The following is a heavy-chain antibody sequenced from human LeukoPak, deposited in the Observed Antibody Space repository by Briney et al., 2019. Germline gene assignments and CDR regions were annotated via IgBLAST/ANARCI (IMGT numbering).Heavy chain of an antibody. Sequence: GSLRLSCVASEFTFSSYTMSWVRQAPGKGLEWVSAISGSGGSTYYADSVKGRFTISRDNSKNTLYLQMNSLRAEDTAVYYCAKAYGDYSQTVNIDYWGQGTLVTVSS. CDR2: ISGSGGST. CDR1: EFTFSSYT. CDR3: AKAYGDYSQTVNIDY. J-gene: IGHJ4*02. V-gene: IGHV3-23*01. D-gene: IGHD4-17*01.